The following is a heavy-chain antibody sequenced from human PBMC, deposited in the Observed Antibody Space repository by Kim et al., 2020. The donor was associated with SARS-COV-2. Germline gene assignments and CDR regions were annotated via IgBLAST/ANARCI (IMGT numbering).Heavy chain of an antibody. CDR3: ARGPYSDYFDY. D-gene: IGHD4-4*01. Sequence: TYYTPSLKSQLHISMDRSRNRFSLTLTSVTAADTAVYYCARGPYSDYFDYWGQGTLVAVSS. V-gene: IGHV4-30-2*01. CDR2: T. J-gene: IGHJ4*02.